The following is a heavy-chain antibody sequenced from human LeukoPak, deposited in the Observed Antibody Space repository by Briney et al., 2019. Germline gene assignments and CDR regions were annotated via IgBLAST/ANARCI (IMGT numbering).Heavy chain of an antibody. J-gene: IGHJ4*02. CDR1: GGSISSYY. CDR3: ARLGEGYVTASIDY. V-gene: IGHV4-59*01. CDR2: IYYSGST. Sequence: SETLSLTCTVSGGSISSYYWSWIRQPPGKGLEWIGYIYYSGSTNYNPSLKSRVTISVDTSKNQFSLKLSSVTAADTAVYYCARLGEGYVTASIDYWGQGTLVTVS. D-gene: IGHD2-21*02.